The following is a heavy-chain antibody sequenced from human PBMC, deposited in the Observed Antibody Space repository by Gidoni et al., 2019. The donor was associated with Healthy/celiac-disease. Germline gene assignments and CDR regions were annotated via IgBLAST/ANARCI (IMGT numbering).Heavy chain of an antibody. CDR2: IIPIFGTA. D-gene: IGHD6-6*01. V-gene: IGHV1-69*06. CDR1: GGTFSSYA. Sequence: QVQLVQSGAEVKKPGSSVKVSCKASGGTFSSYAISWVRQATGQGLEWMGGIIPIFGTANYAQKFQGRVTITADKSTSTAYMELSSLRSEDTAVYYCARGYSSSSRFFVVGYYFDYWGQGTLVTVSS. CDR3: ARGYSSSSRFFVVGYYFDY. J-gene: IGHJ4*02.